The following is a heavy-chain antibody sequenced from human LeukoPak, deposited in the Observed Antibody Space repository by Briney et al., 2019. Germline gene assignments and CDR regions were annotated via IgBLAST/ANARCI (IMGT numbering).Heavy chain of an antibody. CDR1: GFTFGDYA. Sequence: TGGSLRLSCTASGFTFGDYAMSWVRQAPGKGLEWVGFIRSKAYGGTTEYAASVKGRFTISRDDSKSIAYLRMNSLKTEDTAVYYCTRDRSYDSSGYYSGDYWGQGTLVTVSS. J-gene: IGHJ4*02. D-gene: IGHD3-22*01. CDR2: IRSKAYGGTT. V-gene: IGHV3-49*04. CDR3: TRDRSYDSSGYYSGDY.